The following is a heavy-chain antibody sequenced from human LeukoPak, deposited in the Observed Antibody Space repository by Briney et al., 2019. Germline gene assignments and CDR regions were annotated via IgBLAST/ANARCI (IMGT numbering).Heavy chain of an antibody. Sequence: QPGGSLRLSCAASGFTFSSYEMNWVRQAPGKGLEWVSYIGSSGSTICYADSVKGRFTISRDNAKNSLYLQMNSLRAEDTAVYYCARDWSGGSMIYYGMDVWGKGTTVTVSS. CDR2: IGSSGSTI. V-gene: IGHV3-48*03. J-gene: IGHJ6*04. D-gene: IGHD2-15*01. CDR1: GFTFSSYE. CDR3: ARDWSGGSMIYYGMDV.